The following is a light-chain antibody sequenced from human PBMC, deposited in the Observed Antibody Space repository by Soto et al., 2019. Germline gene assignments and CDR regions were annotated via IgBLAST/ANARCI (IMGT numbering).Light chain of an antibody. V-gene: IGKV2-30*02. CDR3: MQVKYWWIT. J-gene: IGKJ5*01. Sequence: DVVMTQSPLSLPVTLGQPASISCRSHQSLVHSDGIAYFSWFQQRPGRSPRRLIYKVSNRDSGVPGRLRGSRSGSDFASKISRVEAKDVGVYYCMQVKYWWITFGEWTRLEIK. CDR1: QSLVHSDGIAY. CDR2: KVS.